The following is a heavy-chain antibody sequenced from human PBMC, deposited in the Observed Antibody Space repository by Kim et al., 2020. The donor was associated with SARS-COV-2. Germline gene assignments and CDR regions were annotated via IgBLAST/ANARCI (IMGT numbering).Heavy chain of an antibody. Sequence: SVKVSCKASGGTFSSYAISWVRQAPGQGLEWMGGIIPIFGTANYAQKFQGRVTITADESTSTAYMELSSLRSEDTAVYYCARDTDTVFYDSSGYSQPASLWGQGTLVTVSS. CDR2: IIPIFGTA. CDR1: GGTFSSYA. J-gene: IGHJ4*02. CDR3: ARDTDTVFYDSSGYSQPASL. V-gene: IGHV1-69*13. D-gene: IGHD3-22*01.